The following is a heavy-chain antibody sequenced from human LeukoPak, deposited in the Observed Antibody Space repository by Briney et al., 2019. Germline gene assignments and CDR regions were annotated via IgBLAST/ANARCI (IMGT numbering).Heavy chain of an antibody. CDR2: IYYSGST. D-gene: IGHD5-12*01. V-gene: IGHV4-59*01. CDR1: GGSISSYY. Sequence: SETLSLTCTVSGGSISSYYLSRIRQPPGKGLEWIGYIYYSGSTNYNPSLKSRVTISVDTSKNQFSLKLSSVTAADTAVYYCARANSGYDTYFDYWGQGTLVTVSS. CDR3: ARANSGYDTYFDY. J-gene: IGHJ4*02.